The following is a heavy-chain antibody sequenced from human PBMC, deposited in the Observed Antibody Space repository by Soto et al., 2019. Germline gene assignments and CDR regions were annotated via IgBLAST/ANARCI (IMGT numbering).Heavy chain of an antibody. D-gene: IGHD2-15*01. Sequence: SETLSLTCTVSGGSISSYYWSWIRQPPGKGLEWIGYIYYSGSTNYNPSLKSRVTISVDTSKNQFSLKLSSVTAADTAVYYCARTSCSGGSCYFYYYYYMDVWGKGTTVTVSS. CDR3: ARTSCSGGSCYFYYYYYMDV. J-gene: IGHJ6*03. V-gene: IGHV4-59*01. CDR1: GGSISSYY. CDR2: IYYSGST.